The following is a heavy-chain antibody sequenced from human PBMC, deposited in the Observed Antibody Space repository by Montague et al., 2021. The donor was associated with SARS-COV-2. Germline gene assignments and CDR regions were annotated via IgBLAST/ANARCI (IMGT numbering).Heavy chain of an antibody. CDR2: IYTSGSN. CDR3: ARDGGRGDSGSNTWSYYYCCMDV. J-gene: IGHJ6*02. D-gene: IGHD3-22*01. V-gene: IGHV4-61*02. CDR1: GGSISSGSYY. Sequence: TLSLTCTVYGGSISSGSYYWSWIRQPAGKGLEWIGRIYTSGSNNYNPTIKSRVTIYIYTSKNQFSLKLSSVTAADTDVYYCARDGGRGDSGSNTWSYYYCCMDVWGQGTLVTVSS.